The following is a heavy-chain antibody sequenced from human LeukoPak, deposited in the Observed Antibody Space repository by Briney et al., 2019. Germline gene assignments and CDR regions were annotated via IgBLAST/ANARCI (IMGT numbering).Heavy chain of an antibody. CDR3: AKGEYSSSSEGFDY. D-gene: IGHD6-6*01. CDR1: GFTLRIYA. J-gene: IGHJ4*02. Sequence: GGSLRLSCAASGFTLRIYAMNWVRQAPGKGLEWVSGISGSGGTTYYADSVRGRFTISRDNSKITLYLQMNSLRAEDTVVYYCAKGEYSSSSEGFDYWGQGTLVSVFS. CDR2: ISGSGGTT. V-gene: IGHV3-23*01.